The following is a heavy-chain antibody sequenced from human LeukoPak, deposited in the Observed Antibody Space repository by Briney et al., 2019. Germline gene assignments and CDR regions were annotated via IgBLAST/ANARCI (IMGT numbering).Heavy chain of an antibody. V-gene: IGHV3-49*03. CDR3: TRPPRAVGAPGAFDI. Sequence: GRSLRLSCTASGFTFGDYAMSWFRQAPGKGLEWVGFIRSKAYGGTTEYAASVKGRFTISRDDSKSIAYLQMNSLKTEDTAVYYCTRPPRAVGAPGAFDIWGQGTMVTVSS. CDR2: IRSKAYGGTT. J-gene: IGHJ3*02. CDR1: GFTFGDYA. D-gene: IGHD1-26*01.